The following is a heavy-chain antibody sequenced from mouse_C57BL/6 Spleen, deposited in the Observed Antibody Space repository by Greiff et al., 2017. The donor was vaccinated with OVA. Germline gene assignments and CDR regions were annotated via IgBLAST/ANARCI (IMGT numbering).Heavy chain of an antibody. D-gene: IGHD1-1*01. J-gene: IGHJ4*01. CDR3: ARSGLLLRAMDY. Sequence: EVQLQQSGPELVKPGASVKISCKASGYSFPGYYMNWVKQSPEKSLEWIGEINPSTGGTTYTQKFKAKATLTVDKSSSTAYMQLKSLTAEDSAVYYCARSGLLLRAMDYWGQGTSVTVSS. CDR1: GYSFPGYY. CDR2: INPSTGGT. V-gene: IGHV1-42*01.